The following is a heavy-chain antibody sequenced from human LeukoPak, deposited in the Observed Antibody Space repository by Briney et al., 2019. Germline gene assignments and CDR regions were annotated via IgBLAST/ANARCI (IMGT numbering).Heavy chain of an antibody. V-gene: IGHV3-7*01. J-gene: IGHJ4*02. CDR2: IKRDGKEK. Sequence: PGGSLRLSCVTSGFTFSRYVMSWVRQAPGKGLEWVANIKRDGKEKHYVDSVKGRFTISRDNARNSLYLQMSSLRAEDTAVYYCAKDGAYDWNDKSDYWGQGTLVTVSS. D-gene: IGHD1-20*01. CDR3: AKDGAYDWNDKSDY. CDR1: GFTFSRYV.